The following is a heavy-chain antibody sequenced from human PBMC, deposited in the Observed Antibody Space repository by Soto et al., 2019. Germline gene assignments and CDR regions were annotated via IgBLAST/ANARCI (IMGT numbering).Heavy chain of an antibody. CDR1: GGSFSGYY. Sequence: QVQLQQWGAGLLKPSETLSLTCAVYGGSFSGYYWSWIRQPPGKGLEWIGEINHSGSTNYNPSLKSRVTISVDTSKNQFSLKLSSVTAADTAVYYCARGRISSSLHDVSDIWGQGTMVTVSS. CDR3: ARGRISSSLHDVSDI. D-gene: IGHD2-2*01. CDR2: INHSGST. J-gene: IGHJ3*02. V-gene: IGHV4-34*01.